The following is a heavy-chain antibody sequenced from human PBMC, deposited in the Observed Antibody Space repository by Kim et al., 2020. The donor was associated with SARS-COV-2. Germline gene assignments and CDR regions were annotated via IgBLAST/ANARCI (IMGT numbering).Heavy chain of an antibody. Sequence: YYVASVKGRFTITRDNAKNSLYLQMNSLRGEDTAVYYCARENRGSGSRSNWGQGTLVTVSS. D-gene: IGHD3-10*01. J-gene: IGHJ4*02. V-gene: IGHV3-7*03. CDR3: ARENRGSGSRSN.